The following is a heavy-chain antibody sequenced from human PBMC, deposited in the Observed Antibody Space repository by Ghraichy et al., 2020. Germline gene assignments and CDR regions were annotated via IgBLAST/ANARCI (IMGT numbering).Heavy chain of an antibody. CDR2: IKQDGSEK. CDR1: GCTSSTYR. CDR3: ARGLRLNWYFDL. D-gene: IGHD5-12*01. Sequence: GGSLRLSCQPPGCTSSTYRMSWVRQAPGKGSGWVANIKQDGSEKNKVDSVKGRFTISRDNTRNSLYLQMNSLRAEDTAVYYCARGLRLNWYFDLWGRGTLVPGAS. V-gene: IGHV3-7*03. J-gene: IGHJ2*01.